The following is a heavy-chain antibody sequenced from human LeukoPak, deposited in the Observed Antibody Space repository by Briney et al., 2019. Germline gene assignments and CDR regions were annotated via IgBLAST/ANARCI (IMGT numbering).Heavy chain of an antibody. CDR2: LYSDGNT. Sequence: GGSLRLPCAAPGFTVITNDMTWVRQAPGKGLEWVSVLYSDGNTKYADSVQGRFTISRDNSKNTLYLEMNSLSPDDTAVYYCARGVEPLAANTLAYWGQGTLVTVSS. V-gene: IGHV3-53*01. CDR3: ARGVEPLAANTLAY. CDR1: GFTVITND. D-gene: IGHD1-14*01. J-gene: IGHJ4*02.